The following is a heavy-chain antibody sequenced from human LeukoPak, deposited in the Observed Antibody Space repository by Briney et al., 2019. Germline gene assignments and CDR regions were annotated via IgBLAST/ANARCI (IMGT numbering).Heavy chain of an antibody. Sequence: GASVKVSCKASGYSFTDKYMHWVRQAPGQGLEWMGWINPNSGGTNYAQKFQGRVTMTRDTSISTAYMELSRLRSDDTAVYYCARARRITMIVVANNWFDPWGQGTLVTVSS. CDR1: GYSFTDKY. CDR2: INPNSGGT. J-gene: IGHJ5*02. D-gene: IGHD3-22*01. V-gene: IGHV1-2*02. CDR3: ARARRITMIVVANNWFDP.